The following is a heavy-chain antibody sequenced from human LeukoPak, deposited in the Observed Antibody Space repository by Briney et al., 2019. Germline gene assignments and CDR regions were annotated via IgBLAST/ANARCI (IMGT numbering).Heavy chain of an antibody. CDR1: GHTFTSYG. Sequence: ASVTVSCKASGHTFTSYGISWVRQAPGQGLEWMGWISAYNGNTNYAQKLQGRVTMTTDTSTSTAYMELRSLRSDDTAVYYCARGSAVGATRVFFDYFDYWGQGTLVTVSS. CDR3: ARGSAVGATRVFFDYFDY. D-gene: IGHD1-26*01. J-gene: IGHJ4*02. CDR2: ISAYNGNT. V-gene: IGHV1-18*01.